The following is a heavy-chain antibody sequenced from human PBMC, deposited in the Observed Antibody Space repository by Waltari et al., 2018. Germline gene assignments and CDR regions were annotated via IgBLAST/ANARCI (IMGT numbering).Heavy chain of an antibody. D-gene: IGHD6-13*01. Sequence: QVQLQESGPGLVKPLQTLSLTCTLSGGSIKTYYWNWLRQPAGRGREWIGDIYGGDSTNYEGAQTRYSPSLKSRVALSVDTSKKQFSLTLTSVSAADTAVYYCARGGTSSTWYKTSFLDTWGQGMLVIVSS. CDR1: GGSIKTYY. J-gene: IGHJ5*02. CDR2: IYGGDSTNYEGAQT. CDR3: ARGGTSSTWYKTSFLDT. V-gene: IGHV4-4*07.